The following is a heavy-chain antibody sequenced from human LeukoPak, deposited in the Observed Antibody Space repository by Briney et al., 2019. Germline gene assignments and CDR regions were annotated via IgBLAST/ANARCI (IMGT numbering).Heavy chain of an antibody. CDR2: IIPILGIA. CDR3: ARDPQYSLKSHWFDP. CDR1: GGTFSSYA. Sequence: GASVKVSCKASGGTFSSYAISWVRQAPGQGLEWMGRIIPILGIANYAQKFQGRVTITADKSTSTAYMELSSLRSDDTAVYYCARDPQYSLKSHWFDPWGQGTLVTVSS. J-gene: IGHJ5*02. V-gene: IGHV1-69*04. D-gene: IGHD2-21*01.